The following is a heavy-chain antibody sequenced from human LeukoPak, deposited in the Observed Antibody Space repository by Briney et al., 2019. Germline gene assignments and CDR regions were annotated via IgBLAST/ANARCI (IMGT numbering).Heavy chain of an antibody. D-gene: IGHD6-13*01. V-gene: IGHV4-59*08. CDR1: GGSVSSYF. CDR2: MYYSGST. CDR3: ARKHSSSWSFDY. J-gene: IGHJ4*02. Sequence: SETLSLTCTVSGGSVSSYFCGWIRQPPGKGLEWIGYMYYSGSTNYNPSLKSRVTISIDTSKNQFSLKLISMTAADTAVYYCARKHSSSWSFDYWGQGTLVTVSS.